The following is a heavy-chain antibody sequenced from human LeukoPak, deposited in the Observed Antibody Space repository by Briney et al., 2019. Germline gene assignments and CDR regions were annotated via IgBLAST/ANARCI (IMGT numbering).Heavy chain of an antibody. CDR1: GGSFSGYY. V-gene: IGHV4-34*01. Sequence: LSETLSLTCAVYGGSFSGYYWSWIRQPPGKGLEWIGEINHSGSTNHNPSLKSRVTISVDTSKNQFSLKLSSVTAADTAVYYCARGRPPSGYDFSYWGQGTLVTVSS. J-gene: IGHJ4*02. CDR3: ARGRPPSGYDFSY. CDR2: INHSGST. D-gene: IGHD5-12*01.